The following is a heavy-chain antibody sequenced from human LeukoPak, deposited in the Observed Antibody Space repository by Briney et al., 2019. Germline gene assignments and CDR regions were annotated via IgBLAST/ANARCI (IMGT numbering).Heavy chain of an antibody. J-gene: IGHJ5*01. CDR1: GGTFSSYA. CDR3: ARGMAAAYDYNWFDS. V-gene: IGHV1-69*06. CDR2: IIPIFGTA. D-gene: IGHD5-12*01. Sequence: SVKVSCKASGGTFSSYAISWVRQAPGQGLEWMGGIIPIFGTANYAQKFQGRVTITADKSTSTAYMELSSLRSEDTAIYFCARGMAAAYDYNWFDSWGQGTLVTVSS.